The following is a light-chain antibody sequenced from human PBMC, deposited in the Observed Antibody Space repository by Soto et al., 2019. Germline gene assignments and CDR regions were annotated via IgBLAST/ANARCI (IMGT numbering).Light chain of an antibody. CDR2: LAS. Sequence: DIVMTQSPDSLAVSLGERATINCKSSQSVLYSSNNKNYLAWFQQKPGQPPKLLIYLASTRESGVPDRFSGSGSGTDFTLTISSLQAEDVALYYCLQYLSIPRTFGQGTKVEIK. V-gene: IGKV4-1*01. CDR1: QSVLYSSNNKNY. CDR3: LQYLSIPRT. J-gene: IGKJ1*01.